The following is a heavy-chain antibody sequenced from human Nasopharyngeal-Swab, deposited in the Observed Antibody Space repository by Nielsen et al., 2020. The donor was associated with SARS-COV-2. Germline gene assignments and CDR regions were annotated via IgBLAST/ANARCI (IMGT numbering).Heavy chain of an antibody. CDR2: INTNTGNP. CDR3: ARAITIFGAPGAFDI. V-gene: IGHV7-4-1*02. D-gene: IGHD3-3*01. J-gene: IGHJ3*02. Sequence: WVRQAPGQGLEWMGWINTNTGNPTYAQGFTGWFVFSLDTSVSTAYLQISSLKAEDTAVYYCARAITIFGAPGAFDIWGQGTMVTVSS.